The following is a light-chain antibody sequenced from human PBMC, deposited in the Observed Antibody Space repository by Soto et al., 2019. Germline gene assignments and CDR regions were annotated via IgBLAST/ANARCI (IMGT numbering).Light chain of an antibody. Sequence: DIQMTQSPSSLSASVGDRVTITCRASHTISTYLNWYQQKPGKAPNLLIYAASSLQSGVPSRFSGSGSGTDFPLTIISLQPEDFATYYCQQSYSTPPTFGQGTKVEIK. CDR2: AAS. J-gene: IGKJ1*01. V-gene: IGKV1-39*01. CDR3: QQSYSTPPT. CDR1: HTISTY.